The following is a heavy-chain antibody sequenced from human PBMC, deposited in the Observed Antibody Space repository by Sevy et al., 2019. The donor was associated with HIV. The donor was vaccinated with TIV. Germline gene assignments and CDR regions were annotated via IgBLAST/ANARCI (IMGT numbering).Heavy chain of an antibody. D-gene: IGHD3-10*01. V-gene: IGHV3-33*01. Sequence: GGSLRLSCAASGFTFSSYGMHWVRQAPGKGLEWVALIWYDGGNKYYADSVKGRFIISRDNSKNTMYLQMNSLRAEDTAVYYCARGANYCASGSHPNLDYWGQGTLVTVSS. CDR3: ARGANYCASGSHPNLDY. J-gene: IGHJ4*02. CDR1: GFTFSSYG. CDR2: IWYDGGNK.